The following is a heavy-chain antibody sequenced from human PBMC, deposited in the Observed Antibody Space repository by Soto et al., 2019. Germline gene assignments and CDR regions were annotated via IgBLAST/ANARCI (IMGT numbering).Heavy chain of an antibody. D-gene: IGHD1-1*01. Sequence: EVQLLESGGGSVQPGGSLRLSCVASGFTFSSYAMHWVRRPPGKGLEWVSSISGSGGTAYYADSVKGRFSISRDSLVNTLYLQMNSLRAEDTAVYYCAKGRGQNWNFDYWGQATLVTVSP. CDR3: AKGRGQNWNFDY. CDR2: ISGSGGTA. V-gene: IGHV3-23*01. CDR1: GFTFSSYA. J-gene: IGHJ4*02.